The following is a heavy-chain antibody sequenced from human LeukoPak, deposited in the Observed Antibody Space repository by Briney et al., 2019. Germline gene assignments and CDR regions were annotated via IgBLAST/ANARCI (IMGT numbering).Heavy chain of an antibody. V-gene: IGHV4-34*01. CDR3: ARLVPAYYYGSGSYYPMYYFDY. CDR1: GGSFSGYY. CDR2: INHSGST. Sequence: SETLSLTCAVYGGSFSGYYWSWIRQPPGKGLEWIGEINHSGSTYYNPSLKSRVTISVDTSKNQFSLKLSSVTAADTAVYYCARLVPAYYYGSGSYYPMYYFDYWGQGTLVTVSS. J-gene: IGHJ4*02. D-gene: IGHD3-10*01.